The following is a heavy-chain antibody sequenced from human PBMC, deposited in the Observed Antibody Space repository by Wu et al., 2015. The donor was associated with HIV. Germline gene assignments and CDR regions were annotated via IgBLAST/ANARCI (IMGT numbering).Heavy chain of an antibody. CDR3: ARDLGVRLNCLHI. J-gene: IGHJ3*02. CDR1: GYTFTGYY. D-gene: IGHD3-16*01. Sequence: QVQLVQSGAEVKKSGSSVKVSCRASGYTFTGYYMHWVRQAPGQGLEWMGSINPNGGGTNYAGKFQGRVTLSRDTYVTTAYMELSRLTSDDTAVYYCARDLGVRLNCLHIWGQGTQVIVSS. V-gene: IGHV1-2*02. CDR2: INPNGGGT.